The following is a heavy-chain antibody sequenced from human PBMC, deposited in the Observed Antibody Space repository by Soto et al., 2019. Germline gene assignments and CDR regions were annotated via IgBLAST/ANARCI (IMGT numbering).Heavy chain of an antibody. CDR2: IFSNDEK. Sequence: QVTLKESGPVLVKPTETLTLTCTVSGFSLSNARMGVSWIRQPPGKALEWLAHIFSNDEKSYSTSLKSRLTISQDTSTSQXXLXMXXMDPVDTATYYCARIRVLWFGELTPAGYYYYGMDVWGQGTTVTVSS. CDR3: ARIRVLWFGELTPAGYYYYGMDV. D-gene: IGHD3-10*01. V-gene: IGHV2-26*01. CDR1: GFSLSNARMG. J-gene: IGHJ6*02.